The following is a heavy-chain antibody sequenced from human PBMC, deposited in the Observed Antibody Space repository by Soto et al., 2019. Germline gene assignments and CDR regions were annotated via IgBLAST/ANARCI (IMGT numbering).Heavy chain of an antibody. CDR3: ARGESDVDRIRLLL. Sequence: ASVKVSCKASGYTFTSYDINWVRQATGQGLEWMGWMNPNSGNTGYAQKFQGRVTMTRNTSISTAYMELSSLRSEDTAVYYCARGESDVDRIRLLLWGQGTLVTVSS. J-gene: IGHJ4*02. D-gene: IGHD2-15*01. CDR1: GYTFTSYD. V-gene: IGHV1-8*01. CDR2: MNPNSGNT.